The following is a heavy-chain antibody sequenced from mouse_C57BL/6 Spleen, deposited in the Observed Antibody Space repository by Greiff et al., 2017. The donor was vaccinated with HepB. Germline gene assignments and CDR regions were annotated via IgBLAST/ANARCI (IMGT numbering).Heavy chain of an antibody. J-gene: IGHJ2*01. V-gene: IGHV1-80*01. Sequence: QVQLKQSGAELVKPGASVKISCKASGYAFSSYWMNWVKQRPGKGLEWIGQIYPGDGDTNYNGKFKGKATLTADKSSSTAYMQLSSLTSEDSAVYFCARYSLYYYGTPYYFDYWGQGTTLTVSS. CDR1: GYAFSSYW. D-gene: IGHD1-1*01. CDR3: ARYSLYYYGTPYYFDY. CDR2: IYPGDGDT.